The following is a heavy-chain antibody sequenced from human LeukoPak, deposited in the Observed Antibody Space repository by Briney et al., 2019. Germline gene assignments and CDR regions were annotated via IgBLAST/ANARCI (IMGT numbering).Heavy chain of an antibody. Sequence: GGSLRLSCAGSGFIFNNYAMHWVRQPPGKGLEWVSAIGGRGGSTFYADSVKGRFTISRDNSKSTLDLQMNSLSAEDTAVYYCARASYSETYQYYFDYWGQGTLVTVSS. CDR3: ARASYSETYQYYFDY. CDR1: GFIFNNYA. CDR2: IGGRGGST. D-gene: IGHD1-26*01. J-gene: IGHJ4*02. V-gene: IGHV3-23*01.